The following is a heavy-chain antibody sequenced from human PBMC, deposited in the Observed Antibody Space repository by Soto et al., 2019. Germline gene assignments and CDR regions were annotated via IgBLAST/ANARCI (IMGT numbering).Heavy chain of an antibody. CDR1: GYRFSNYG. CDR2: VSPYNGNT. D-gene: IGHD2-15*01. CDR3: ARGGVGYCSGGTCPHNWFDP. V-gene: IGHV1-18*01. Sequence: QVQLVQSGAEVKEPGASVKVACKASGYRFSNYGITWVRQATGQGLAWMGWVSPYNGNTNYAQKLQGRVTMTTVTATTTAYMELRSLRSDDTAVYYCARGGVGYCSGGTCPHNWFDPWGQGSLVSVSS. J-gene: IGHJ5*02.